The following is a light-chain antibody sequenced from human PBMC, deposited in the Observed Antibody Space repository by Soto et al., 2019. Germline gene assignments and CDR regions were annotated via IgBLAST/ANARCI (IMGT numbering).Light chain of an antibody. CDR3: QQGYSTPPYT. J-gene: IGKJ2*01. Sequence: GDRVTITCRTSQNIRSYLNWYQQKPGKAPKLLISAASSLQSGVPSRFSGSGSGTDFTLTITSLQPEDFATYYCQQGYSTPPYTFGQGTKLEIK. V-gene: IGKV1-39*01. CDR1: QNIRSY. CDR2: AAS.